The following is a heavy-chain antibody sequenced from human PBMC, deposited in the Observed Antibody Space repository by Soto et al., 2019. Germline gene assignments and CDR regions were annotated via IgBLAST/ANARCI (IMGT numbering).Heavy chain of an antibody. V-gene: IGHV1-24*01. J-gene: IGHJ6*02. D-gene: IGHD2-2*01. CDR2: FDPEDGET. CDR3: ATDFCSSTSCQGEYYYYGMDV. Sequence: ASVKVSCKVSGYTLTELSMHWVRQAPGKGLEWMGGFDPEDGETIYAQKFQGRVTMTEDTSTDTAYMELSSLRSEDTAVYYCATDFCSSTSCQGEYYYYGMDVWGQGTKVTVYS. CDR1: GYTLTELS.